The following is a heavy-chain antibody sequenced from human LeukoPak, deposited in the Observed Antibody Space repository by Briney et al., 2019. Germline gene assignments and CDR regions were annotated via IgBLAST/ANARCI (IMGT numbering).Heavy chain of an antibody. Sequence: SVKVSCKASGGTFSSYAISWVRQAPGQGLEWMGGIIPIFGTANYAQKFQGRVTITTDESTSTAYMELSSLRSEDTAVYYCASTSRPAAGNYFDYWGQGTLVTVSS. J-gene: IGHJ4*02. CDR1: GGTFSSYA. CDR2: IIPIFGTA. V-gene: IGHV1-69*05. D-gene: IGHD6-13*01. CDR3: ASTSRPAAGNYFDY.